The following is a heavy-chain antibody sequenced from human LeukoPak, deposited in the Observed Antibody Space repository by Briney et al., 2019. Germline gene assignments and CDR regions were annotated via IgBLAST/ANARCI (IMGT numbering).Heavy chain of an antibody. CDR2: IIPIFGTA. CDR3: ARDGVPAANRFPNYYYYYMDV. D-gene: IGHD2-2*01. CDR1: GGTFSSYA. J-gene: IGHJ6*03. Sequence: SVKVSCKASGGTFSSYAISWVRQAPGQGLEWMGGIIPIFGTANYAQKFQGRVTITADESTSTAYMELSSLRSEDTAVYYCARDGVPAANRFPNYYYYYMDVWGRGTTVTVSS. V-gene: IGHV1-69*13.